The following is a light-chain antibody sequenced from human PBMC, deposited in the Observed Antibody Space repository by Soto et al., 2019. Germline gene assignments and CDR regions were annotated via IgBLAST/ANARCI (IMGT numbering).Light chain of an antibody. CDR3: KPALQTPRT. Sequence: DIVMPQSPLSLPFTPGEPASISCRPSQSLLHSNGYIYLDWYLQQQGQSPQLLIYLVFNRASGVPDRFSGSVSGTDFTLKISRVEAEDVGVYYCKPALQTPRTFGPGTKVYIK. CDR2: LVF. V-gene: IGKV2-28*01. CDR1: QSLLHSNGYIY. J-gene: IGKJ3*01.